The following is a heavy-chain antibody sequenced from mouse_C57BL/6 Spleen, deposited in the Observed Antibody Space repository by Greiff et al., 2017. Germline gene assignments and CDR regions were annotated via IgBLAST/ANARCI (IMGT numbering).Heavy chain of an antibody. CDR2: INPNNGGT. Sequence: EVQLQQSGPELVKPGASVKMSCKASGYTFTDYNMHWVKQSHGKSLEWIGYINPNNGGTSYNQKFKGKATLTVNKSSSTAYMELRSLTSEDSAVYYCAREEDYYGSSPFGYWGQGTLVTVSA. CDR1: GYTFTDYN. V-gene: IGHV1-22*01. J-gene: IGHJ3*01. CDR3: AREEDYYGSSPFGY. D-gene: IGHD1-1*01.